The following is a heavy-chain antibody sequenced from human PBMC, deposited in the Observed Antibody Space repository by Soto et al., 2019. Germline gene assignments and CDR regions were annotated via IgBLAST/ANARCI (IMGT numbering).Heavy chain of an antibody. CDR2: ISSNGGST. D-gene: IGHD3-10*01. Sequence: PGGSLRLSCSASGFTFNSYAMHWVRQAQGKGLEYVSAISSNGGSTYYGDSVKGRFTISRDNSKNTLYLQMSSLRAEDTAVYYCVKGAITMVRGVIASAEYFHHWGQGTLVTVSS. J-gene: IGHJ1*01. V-gene: IGHV3-64D*06. CDR1: GFTFNSYA. CDR3: VKGAITMVRGVIASAEYFHH.